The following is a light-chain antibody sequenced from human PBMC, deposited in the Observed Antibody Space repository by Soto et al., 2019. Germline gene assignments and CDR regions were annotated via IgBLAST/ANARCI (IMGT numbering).Light chain of an antibody. V-gene: IGKV1-39*01. CDR3: QQSYTTLFT. Sequence: DIQMTPSPSSLSASVVDRVTVTCRAGQSISRYLNWYQQRPGKAPKLLIYSASTLQTGVPSRFSGSGSETDFTLTISSLQPEDLATYYCQQSYTTLFTFGPGTKVDIK. CDR2: SAS. J-gene: IGKJ3*01. CDR1: QSISRY.